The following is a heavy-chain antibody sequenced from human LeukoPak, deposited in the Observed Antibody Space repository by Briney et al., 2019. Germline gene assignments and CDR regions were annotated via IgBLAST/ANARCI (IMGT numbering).Heavy chain of an antibody. CDR2: ISGSGGST. J-gene: IGHJ4*02. CDR1: GFTFSSYA. CDR3: AKDPLTYYYDSSGYQIFDY. D-gene: IGHD3-22*01. V-gene: IGHV3-23*01. Sequence: GGSLRLSCAASGFTFSSYAMSWVRQAPGKGLEWVSAISGSGGSTYYADSVKGPFTISRDNSKNTLYLQMNSLRAEDTAVYYCAKDPLTYYYDSSGYQIFDYWGQGTLVTVSS.